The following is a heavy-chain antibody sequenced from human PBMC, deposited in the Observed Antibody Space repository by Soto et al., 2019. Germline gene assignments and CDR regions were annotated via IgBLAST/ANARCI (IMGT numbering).Heavy chain of an antibody. CDR1: GGSISSGDYY. D-gene: IGHD2-2*01. CDR2: MFYTGTT. J-gene: IGHJ5*02. Sequence: SETLSLTCSVSGGSISSGDYYWSWIRQPPGKDLEWIGYMFYTGTTYYNPSLKSRITRSMDTSKNQFSLRLTSVTAADTAEYHCARVVRFCSSPSCRGRNWFDPWGQGTRVTVSS. CDR3: ARVVRFCSSPSCRGRNWFDP. V-gene: IGHV4-30-4*01.